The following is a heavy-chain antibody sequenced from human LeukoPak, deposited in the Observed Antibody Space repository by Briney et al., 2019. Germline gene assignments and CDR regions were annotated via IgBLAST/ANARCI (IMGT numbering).Heavy chain of an antibody. CDR3: ARERTLTSCYDY. J-gene: IGHJ4*02. CDR2: IIPIFGTA. CDR1: GGTFSSYA. V-gene: IGHV1-69*13. Sequence: ASVKVSCKASGGTFSSYAISWVRQAPGQGLEWMGGIIPIFGTANYAQKFQGRVTITADESTSTAYMELSSLRSEDTAVYYCARERTLTSCYDYWGQGTLVTVSS. D-gene: IGHD2-15*01.